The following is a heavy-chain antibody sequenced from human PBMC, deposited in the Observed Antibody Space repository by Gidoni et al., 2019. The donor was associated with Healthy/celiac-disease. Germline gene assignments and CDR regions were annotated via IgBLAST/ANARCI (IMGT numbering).Heavy chain of an antibody. CDR2: ISSSSSYI. D-gene: IGHD6-13*01. CDR3: ARDSPIAAAGKAYFDY. V-gene: IGHV3-21*01. CDR1: GFTFSSYS. Sequence: EVQLVESGGGLVKPGGSLRLSCAASGFTFSSYSMNWVRQAPGKVLEWVSSISSSSSYIYYADSVKGRFTISRDNAKNSLYLQMNSLRAEDTAVYYCARDSPIAAAGKAYFDYWGQGTLVTVSS. J-gene: IGHJ4*02.